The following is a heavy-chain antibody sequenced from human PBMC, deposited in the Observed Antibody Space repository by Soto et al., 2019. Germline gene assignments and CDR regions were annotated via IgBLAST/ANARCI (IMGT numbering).Heavy chain of an antibody. D-gene: IGHD5-12*01. CDR3: ARDEYSGYDLQWLVRSNWFDP. CDR2: ISSSSSYI. CDR1: GFTFSSYS. J-gene: IGHJ5*02. V-gene: IGHV3-21*01. Sequence: GGSLRLSCAASGFTFSSYSMNWVRQAPGKGLEWVSSISSSSSYIYYADSVKGRFTISKDNAKNSLYLQMNSLRAEDTAVYYCARDEYSGYDLQWLVRSNWFDPWGQGTLVTVSS.